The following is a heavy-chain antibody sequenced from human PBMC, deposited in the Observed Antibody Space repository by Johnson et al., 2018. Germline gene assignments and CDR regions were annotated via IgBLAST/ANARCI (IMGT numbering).Heavy chain of an antibody. D-gene: IGHD2-21*02. Sequence: VQLVQSGGALVQPGRSLRLSCTVSGFTFGDYAMSWFRQAPGKGLEWVGGTTEYAASVKGRFTVSRDDSKSIAYLQMNSLKPEDTAVYYCAREDGTSRRGKTAGVVDYWGQGTLVTVSS. CDR2: GGTT. CDR1: GFTFGDYA. J-gene: IGHJ4*02. CDR3: AREDGTSRRGKTAGVVDY. V-gene: IGHV3-49*03.